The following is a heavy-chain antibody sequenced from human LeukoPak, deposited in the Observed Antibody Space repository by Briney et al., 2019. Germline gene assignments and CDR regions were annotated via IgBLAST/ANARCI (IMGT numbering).Heavy chain of an antibody. CDR2: ISGSGGST. Sequence: GGSLRLSCAASGFTFSSYGMSWVRQAPGKGLEWVSAISGSGGSTYYADSVKGRFAISRDNSKNTLYLQMNSLRAEDTAVYYCAKDPRIAVAGLDYWGQGTLVTVSS. CDR1: GFTFSSYG. J-gene: IGHJ4*02. D-gene: IGHD6-19*01. V-gene: IGHV3-23*01. CDR3: AKDPRIAVAGLDY.